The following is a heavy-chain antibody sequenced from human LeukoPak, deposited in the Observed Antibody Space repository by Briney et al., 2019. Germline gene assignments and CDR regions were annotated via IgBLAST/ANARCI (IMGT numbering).Heavy chain of an antibody. Sequence: GGSLRLSCAASGFTFGTYWMSWVRQAPGKGLEWVANIKEDGSEKYYADSVKGRFTISRDNAKKSLYLQMNSLRADDTAVYYCAGERDMTTVWEIFEYWGQEALVTVSS. CDR1: GFTFGTYW. CDR3: AGERDMTTVWEIFEY. V-gene: IGHV3-7*01. J-gene: IGHJ4*02. CDR2: IKEDGSEK. D-gene: IGHD4-11*01.